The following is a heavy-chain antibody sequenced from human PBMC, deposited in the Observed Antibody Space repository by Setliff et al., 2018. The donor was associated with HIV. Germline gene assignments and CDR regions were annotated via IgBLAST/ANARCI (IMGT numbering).Heavy chain of an antibody. Sequence: ASVKVSRKASGYIFSTYGISWVRQAPGQGLEWMGWISASNGNTHYAQKVQGRVTLTTDTSTNTTYMELRSLRSDDAAVYYCAKTTPQPHYYYYVDVWGKGTTVTVSS. V-gene: IGHV1-18*01. D-gene: IGHD4-17*01. CDR2: ISASNGNT. CDR1: GYIFSTYG. J-gene: IGHJ6*03. CDR3: AKTTPQPHYYYYVDV.